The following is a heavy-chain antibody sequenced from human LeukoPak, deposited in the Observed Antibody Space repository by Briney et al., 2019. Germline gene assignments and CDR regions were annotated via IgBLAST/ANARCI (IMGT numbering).Heavy chain of an antibody. D-gene: IGHD3-3*01. Sequence: SETLSLTCTVSGVSISNYYWSWLRQPPGKGLEWIGYISYSGSTNYNPSLRSRVTISKNTSRNQFFLRLNSVTAADTAVYYCARHIPVIWSSGYYYGMDVWGQGTTVTVSS. CDR1: GVSISNYY. V-gene: IGHV4-59*08. CDR2: ISYSGST. CDR3: ARHIPVIWSSGYYYGMDV. J-gene: IGHJ6*02.